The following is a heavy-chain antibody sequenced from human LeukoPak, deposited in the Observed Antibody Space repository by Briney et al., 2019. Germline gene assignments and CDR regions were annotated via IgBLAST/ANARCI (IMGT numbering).Heavy chain of an antibody. CDR2: ISSSSSTI. D-gene: IGHD1-7*01. Sequence: PGGSLRLSCAASGFTFSSYSMNWVRQAPGKGLEWVSYISSSSSTIYYADSVKGRLTISRDNAKNSLYLQMNSLRAEDTAVYYCARLLKTGTREFSDYWGQGTLVTVSS. CDR1: GFTFSSYS. V-gene: IGHV3-48*04. J-gene: IGHJ4*02. CDR3: ARLLKTGTREFSDY.